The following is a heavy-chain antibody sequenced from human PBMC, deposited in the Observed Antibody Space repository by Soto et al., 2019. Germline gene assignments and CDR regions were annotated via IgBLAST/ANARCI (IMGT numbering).Heavy chain of an antibody. CDR3: AKEVTILGNSYYYHMDV. D-gene: IGHD3-3*01. CDR2: INHSGST. Sequence: PSETLSLTCAVYGGSFSGYYWSWIRQPPGKGLEWIGEINHSGSTNYNPSLKSRVTISVDTSKNQFSLKLSSVTAADTAMYYCAKEVTILGNSYYYHMDVWGQGTTVTVSS. V-gene: IGHV4-34*01. J-gene: IGHJ6*02. CDR1: GGSFSGYY.